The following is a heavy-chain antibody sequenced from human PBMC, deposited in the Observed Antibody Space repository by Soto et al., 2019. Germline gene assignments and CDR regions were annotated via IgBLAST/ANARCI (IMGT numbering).Heavy chain of an antibody. V-gene: IGHV4-4*02. J-gene: IGHJ4*02. CDR1: SGSITSEQR. D-gene: IGHD6-19*01. Sequence: QMQLQESGPGLVKPSETLSLICTVSSGSITSEQRWSWVRQPPGKGLEWIGEIHHSGSTNENPSLRSRVTMSVDKSKNQFSLKLNSVTAADTAVYFCARSFGWYAIDHWGQGTLVIVFS. CDR3: ARSFGWYAIDH. CDR2: IHHSGST.